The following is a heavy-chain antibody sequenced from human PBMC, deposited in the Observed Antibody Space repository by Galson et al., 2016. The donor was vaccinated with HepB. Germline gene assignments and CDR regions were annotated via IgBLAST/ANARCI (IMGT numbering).Heavy chain of an antibody. D-gene: IGHD3-10*01. CDR2: ISYDGSNK. V-gene: IGHV3-30*18. CDR1: GFTFSSYG. J-gene: IGHJ4*02. Sequence: SLRLSCAASGFTFSSYGMHWVRQAPGKGLEWVAVISYDGSNKYYADSVKGRFTISRDNSKNTLYLQMNSLRAEDTAVYYCAKDALITMVRGVIMSYFDYWGQGTLVTVSP. CDR3: AKDALITMVRGVIMSYFDY.